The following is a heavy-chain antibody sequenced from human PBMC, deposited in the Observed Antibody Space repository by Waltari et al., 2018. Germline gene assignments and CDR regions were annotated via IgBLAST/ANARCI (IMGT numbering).Heavy chain of an antibody. D-gene: IGHD3-10*01. CDR1: GGPFSGYY. CDR3: ARGRKSKNYGSGSYYNY. J-gene: IGHJ4*02. V-gene: IGHV4-34*01. CDR2: INHSGST. Sequence: VQLQQWGAGLLKPSETMSLTCAVYGGPFSGYYWSWIRQPPGKGLEWIGEINHSGSTNYNPSLKGRVTISVDTSKTQFSLKLSSVTAADTAVYYCARGRKSKNYGSGSYYNYWGQGTLVTVSS.